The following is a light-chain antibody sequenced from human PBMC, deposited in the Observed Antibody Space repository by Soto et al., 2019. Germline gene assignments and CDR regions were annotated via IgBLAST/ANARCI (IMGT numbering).Light chain of an antibody. CDR2: GAS. CDR1: QSVSSSY. V-gene: IGKV3-20*01. J-gene: IGKJ2*01. Sequence: EIVLTQSPGTLSLSPGERATLSCRASQSVSSSYLAWYQQKPGQAPRLLIYGASSRATGIPDRFSGSGSGTDFTLTISSREPEDFAVYYCQQCGSSQGYTFGQGTKLEIK. CDR3: QQCGSSQGYT.